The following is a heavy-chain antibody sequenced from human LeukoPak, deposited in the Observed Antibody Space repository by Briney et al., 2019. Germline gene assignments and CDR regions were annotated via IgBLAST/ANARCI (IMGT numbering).Heavy chain of an antibody. CDR2: IYYSGSA. Sequence: SETLSLTCAVSGGSISSGGYSWTWIRQPPGKGLQWIVYIYYSGSAYYNPSLKSRVTISVDTSKNQFSLKLSSVTAADTAVYYCARESNYYGSGTGWFDPWGQGTLVTVSS. CDR3: ARESNYYGSGTGWFDP. CDR1: GGSISSGGYS. V-gene: IGHV4-30-4*07. D-gene: IGHD3-10*01. J-gene: IGHJ5*02.